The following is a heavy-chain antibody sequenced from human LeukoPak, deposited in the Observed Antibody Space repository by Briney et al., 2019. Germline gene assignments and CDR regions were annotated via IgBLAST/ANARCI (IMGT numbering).Heavy chain of an antibody. Sequence: PSETLSLTCTVSGDSISSSSYYWGWIRQPPGKGLEWIGEINHSGSTNYNPSLKSRVTISVDTSKNQFSLKLSSVTAADTAVYYCARGKLVVPAAKSNFDYWGQGTLVTVSS. CDR2: INHSGST. CDR1: GDSISSSSYY. V-gene: IGHV4-39*07. CDR3: ARGKLVVPAAKSNFDY. D-gene: IGHD2-2*01. J-gene: IGHJ4*02.